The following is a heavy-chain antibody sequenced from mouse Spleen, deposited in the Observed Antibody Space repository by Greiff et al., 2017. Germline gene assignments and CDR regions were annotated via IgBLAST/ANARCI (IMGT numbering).Heavy chain of an antibody. Sequence: DVMLVESGGGLVKPGGSLKLSCAASGFTFSSYAMSWVRQTPEKRLEWVATISSGGSYTYYPDSVKGRFTISRDNAKNTLYLQMSSLRSEDTAMYYCARRDGNYYFDYWGQGTTLTVSS. CDR2: ISSGGSYT. CDR1: GFTFSSYA. J-gene: IGHJ2*01. CDR3: ARRDGNYYFDY. D-gene: IGHD2-1*01. V-gene: IGHV5-9-1*01.